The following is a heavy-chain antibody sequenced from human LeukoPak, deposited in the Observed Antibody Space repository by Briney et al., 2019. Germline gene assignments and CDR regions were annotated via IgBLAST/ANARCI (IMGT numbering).Heavy chain of an antibody. CDR3: ARHTEVSSTPVAYFEI. J-gene: IGHJ1*01. CDR2: VFYTGSS. CDR1: GGSISNANYY. V-gene: IGHV4-39*01. Sequence: SETLSLTCTVSGGSISNANYYWGWVRHPPGKSLEWIGSVFYTGSSVSNPSLKSRVTISVDRSKNQFSLNLNSLTAADTAMYYCARHTEVSSTPVAYFEIWGPGNQVIVSS. D-gene: IGHD4-23*01.